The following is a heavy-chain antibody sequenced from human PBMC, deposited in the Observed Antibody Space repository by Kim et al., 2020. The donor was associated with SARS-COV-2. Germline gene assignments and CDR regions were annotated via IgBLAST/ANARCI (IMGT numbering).Heavy chain of an antibody. Sequence: GGSLRLSCAASGFTFSTYAMSWVRQAPGKGLEWVSTITGSGGNTYYVDSVKGRFSISRDNSKNTVYLQMNSLRAEDTALYYCAKQQWLTFDAFDVWGQGTMVTVSS. CDR3: AKQQWLTFDAFDV. J-gene: IGHJ3*01. CDR1: GFTFSTYA. CDR2: ITGSGGNT. V-gene: IGHV3-23*01. D-gene: IGHD6-19*01.